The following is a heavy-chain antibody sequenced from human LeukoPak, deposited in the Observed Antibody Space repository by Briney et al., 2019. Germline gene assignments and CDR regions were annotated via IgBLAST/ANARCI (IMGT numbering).Heavy chain of an antibody. CDR3: ARDARCSSITCLDY. CDR2: INHSGST. V-gene: IGHV4-34*01. D-gene: IGHD2-2*01. J-gene: IGHJ4*02. Sequence: SSETLSLTCAVYGGSFSGYYWSWIRQPPGKGLEWIGEINHSGSTNYSPSLKSRVTISVDTSRYQFSLKLSSVTAADTAAYYCARDARCSSITCLDYWGQGTLVTVSS. CDR1: GGSFSGYY.